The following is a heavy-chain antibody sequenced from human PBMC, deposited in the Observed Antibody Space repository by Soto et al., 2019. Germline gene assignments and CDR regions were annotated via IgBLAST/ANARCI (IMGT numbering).Heavy chain of an antibody. CDR1: GYSFAGYW. Sequence: GESLKISCKGSGYSFAGYWITWVRQKPGKGLEWMGRIDPSDSQTYYSPSFRGHVAISVTKSITTVFLQWSSLRASDTAMYYCARQIYDSDTGPNFQYYFESWGQGTPVTVSS. J-gene: IGHJ4*02. CDR3: ARQIYDSDTGPNFQYYFES. V-gene: IGHV5-10-1*01. CDR2: IDPSDSQT. D-gene: IGHD3-22*01.